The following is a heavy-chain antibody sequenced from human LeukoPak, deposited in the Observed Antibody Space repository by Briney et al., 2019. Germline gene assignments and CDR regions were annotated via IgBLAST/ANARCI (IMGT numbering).Heavy chain of an antibody. V-gene: IGHV1-2*02. Sequence: ASVKVSCKASGYTFTGYYMHWVRQAPGQGLEWMGWINPNRGGTNYAQKFQGRVTMTRDTSIITAYMELSKLTSDDAAVYYCARDGAVAGTAYPEYWGEGTLVTVSS. D-gene: IGHD6-19*01. J-gene: IGHJ4*02. CDR3: ARDGAVAGTAYPEY. CDR2: INPNRGGT. CDR1: GYTFTGYY.